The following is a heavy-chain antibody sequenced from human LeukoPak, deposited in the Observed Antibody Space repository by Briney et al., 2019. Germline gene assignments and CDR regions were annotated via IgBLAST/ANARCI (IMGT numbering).Heavy chain of an antibody. D-gene: IGHD2-2*01. CDR2: IYHSGST. CDR3: ARRLGYCSSTSCYYYFDY. V-gene: IGHV4-38-2*01. Sequence: SETLSLTCAVSGYSISSGYYWGWIRQPPGKALEWIGSIYHSGSTYYNPSLKSRVTISVDTSKNQFSLKLCSVTAADTAVYYCARRLGYCSSTSCYYYFDYWGQGTLVTVSS. J-gene: IGHJ4*02. CDR1: GYSISSGYY.